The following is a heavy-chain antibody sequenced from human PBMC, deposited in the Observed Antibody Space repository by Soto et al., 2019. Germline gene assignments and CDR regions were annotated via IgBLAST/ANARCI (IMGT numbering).Heavy chain of an antibody. CDR2: MNPNSGNT. CDR3: ARDPPKLSLARYYFLYNMDV. D-gene: IGHD3-3*02. J-gene: IGHJ6*03. Sequence: GASVKVSCKASGYTFTSYYVHWVRQATGQGLEWMGWMNPNSGNTAYAQNFQGRVTTTRNASISTAYMELSSLRSEDTAVYYCARDPPKLSLARYYFLYNMDVWGQGTRVTVSS. CDR1: GYTFTSYY. V-gene: IGHV1-8*02.